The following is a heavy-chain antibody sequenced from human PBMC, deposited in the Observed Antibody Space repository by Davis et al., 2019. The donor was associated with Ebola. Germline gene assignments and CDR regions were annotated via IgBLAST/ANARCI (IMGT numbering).Heavy chain of an antibody. CDR2: ISSSSSYI. CDR1: GFTFSTYA. D-gene: IGHD7-27*01. Sequence: PGGSLRLSCAASGFTFSTYAMGWVRQAPGKGLEWVSSISSSSSYIYYADSVKGRFTISRDNAKNSLYLQMNSLRAEDTAVYYCAREPWGGMDVWGQGTTVTVSS. V-gene: IGHV3-21*01. CDR3: AREPWGGMDV. J-gene: IGHJ6*02.